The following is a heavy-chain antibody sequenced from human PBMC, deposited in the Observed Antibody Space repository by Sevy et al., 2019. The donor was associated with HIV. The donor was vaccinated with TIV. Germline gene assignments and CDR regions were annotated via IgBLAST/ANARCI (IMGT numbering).Heavy chain of an antibody. CDR1: GFRLNTYA. D-gene: IGHD5-12*01. CDR3: ARDAGYTTKFHPLH. Sequence: GGSLRLSCSASGFRLNTYAMHWVRQAPGKGLEWVSVISSTGNFESYAASVKGRFTISKDNSKNTVSLRMNSLRPEDTAMYYCARDAGYTTKFHPLHWGQGTLVTVS. V-gene: IGHV3-30*04. CDR2: ISSTGNFE. J-gene: IGHJ4*02.